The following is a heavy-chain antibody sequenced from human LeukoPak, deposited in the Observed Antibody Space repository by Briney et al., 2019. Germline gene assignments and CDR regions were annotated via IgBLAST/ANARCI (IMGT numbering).Heavy chain of an antibody. Sequence: GGSLRLSCAASGFTFSTYAMHWVRQAPGKGLEWVANINQDGSQTYYVDSVKGRFTISRDNAKNSLYLQMNTLRAEDTAVYYCARAATTGTVDYWGQGTLVTVSS. D-gene: IGHD1-1*01. J-gene: IGHJ4*02. CDR3: ARAATTGTVDY. V-gene: IGHV3-7*01. CDR2: INQDGSQT. CDR1: GFTFSTYA.